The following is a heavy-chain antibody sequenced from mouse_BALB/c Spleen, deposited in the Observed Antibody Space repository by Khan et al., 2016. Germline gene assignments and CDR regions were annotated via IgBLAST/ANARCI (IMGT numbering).Heavy chain of an antibody. Sequence: EVKLLEPGGGLVQPGGSLKLSCAASGFDFSRYWMSWVRQAPGKGLEWIGEINPDSSTINYTPSLKDKFIISRDNAKNKLYLHMSKVRSEDTALYYCARASATMIRDVLPYWGQGTLVTVSA. CDR1: GFDFSRYW. D-gene: IGHD2-4*01. J-gene: IGHJ3*01. CDR3: ARASATMIRDVLPY. CDR2: INPDSSTI. V-gene: IGHV4-1*02.